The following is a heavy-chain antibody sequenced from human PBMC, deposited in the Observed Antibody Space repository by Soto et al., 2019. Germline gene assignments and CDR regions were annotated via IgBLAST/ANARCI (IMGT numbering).Heavy chain of an antibody. Sequence: WASVKVSCKASGYTFTSYGISWVRQAPGQGLEWMGWISAYNGNTNYAQKLQGRVTMTTDTSTSTAYMELRSLRSDDTAVYYCARVAHHCSGGRCMFDAFEIWGQGTMVTVSS. D-gene: IGHD2-15*01. J-gene: IGHJ3*02. CDR3: ARVAHHCSGGRCMFDAFEI. CDR2: ISAYNGNT. CDR1: GYTFTSYG. V-gene: IGHV1-18*01.